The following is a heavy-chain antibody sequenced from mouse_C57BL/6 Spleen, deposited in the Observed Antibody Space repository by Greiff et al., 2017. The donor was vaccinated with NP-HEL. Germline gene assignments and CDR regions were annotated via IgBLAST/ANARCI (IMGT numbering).Heavy chain of an antibody. V-gene: IGHV2-2*01. D-gene: IGHD2-4*01. CDR2: IWSGGST. CDR3: ARNWGIYYDYDGFAY. CDR1: GFSLTSYG. Sequence: QVQLKESGPGLVQPSQSLSITCTVSGFSLTSYGVHWVRQSPGKGLEWLGVIWSGGSTDDNAAFISRLSISKDNSKSQVFFKMNSLQADDTAIYYCARNWGIYYDYDGFAYWGQGTLVTVSA. J-gene: IGHJ3*01.